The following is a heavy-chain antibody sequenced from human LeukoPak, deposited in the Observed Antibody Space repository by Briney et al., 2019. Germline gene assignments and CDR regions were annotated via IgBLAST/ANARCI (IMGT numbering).Heavy chain of an antibody. CDR2: ISAYNGNT. CDR1: GYTFTSYG. Sequence: ASVKVSCKASGYTFTSYGISWVRQAPGQGFEWMGWISAYNGNTNYAQKLQGRVTMTTDTSTSTAYMELRSLRSDDTAVYYCARDPHYYDSSGYSYTLLFDYWGQGTLVTVSS. CDR3: ARDPHYYDSSGYSYTLLFDY. J-gene: IGHJ4*02. V-gene: IGHV1-18*01. D-gene: IGHD3-22*01.